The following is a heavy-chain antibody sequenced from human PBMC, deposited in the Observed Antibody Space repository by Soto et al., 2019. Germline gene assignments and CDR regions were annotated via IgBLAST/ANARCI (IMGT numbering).Heavy chain of an antibody. V-gene: IGHV1-8*02. CDR2: MNPGSGKT. CDR1: GYTFINYD. CDR3: ARMASSGTLNWFDA. J-gene: IGHJ5*02. Sequence: ASVKVSCKASGYTFINYDISWVRQATGQGLEWMGWMNPGSGKTGYANKFQGRVTMTRDASTSTAHLGLSSLTSEDTAVYYCARMASSGTLNWFDAWGQGTLVTVSS.